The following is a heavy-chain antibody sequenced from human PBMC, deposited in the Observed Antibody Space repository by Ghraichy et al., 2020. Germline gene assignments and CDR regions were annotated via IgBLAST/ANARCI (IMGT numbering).Heavy chain of an antibody. Sequence: ASVKVSCKTSGHSFISYLITCLRLAPGQGVEWMGWISMQSGDTKYALRLQGRLTFTADAPANTAHLDLKSLRSDDTAVYFWERGRGTIGTTAWTQGTLVTFSS. CDR2: ISMQSGDT. CDR3: ERGRGTIGTTA. J-gene: IGHJ5*02. D-gene: IGHD1-1*01. V-gene: IGHV1-18*04. CDR1: GHSFISYL.